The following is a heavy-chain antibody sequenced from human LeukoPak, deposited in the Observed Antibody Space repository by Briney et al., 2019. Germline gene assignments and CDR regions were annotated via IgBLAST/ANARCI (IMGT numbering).Heavy chain of an antibody. CDR1: GFPFSNNV. J-gene: IGHJ4*02. Sequence: TGGSLRLSCAASGFPFSNNVMTWVRQAPGRGLDWLAAIRGSGGSTYYADSVKGRSTISRDNSKNMLYLQMNSLRDEDTAVYYCAKTFPYGTTWYGFCDYWGQGALVTVSS. CDR3: AKTFPYGTTWYGFCDY. V-gene: IGHV3-23*01. D-gene: IGHD3-3*01. CDR2: IRGSGGST.